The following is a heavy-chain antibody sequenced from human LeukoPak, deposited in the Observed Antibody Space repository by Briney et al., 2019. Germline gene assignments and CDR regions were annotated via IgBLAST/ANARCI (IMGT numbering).Heavy chain of an antibody. CDR2: IYPGDSDT. J-gene: IGHJ3*02. CDR1: GYSFTTYW. V-gene: IGHV5-51*01. Sequence: GESLKISCKGSGYSFTTYWIDWVRQMPGKGLEWMGIIYPGDSDTRYSPSFQGQVTISADKSSSTAYLQWSSLKASDTAMYYCARPYCSSTSCYMLDAFDIWGQGTMVTASS. D-gene: IGHD2-2*02. CDR3: ARPYCSSTSCYMLDAFDI.